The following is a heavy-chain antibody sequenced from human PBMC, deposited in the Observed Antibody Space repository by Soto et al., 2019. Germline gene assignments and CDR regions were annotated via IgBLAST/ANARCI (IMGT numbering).Heavy chain of an antibody. CDR2: IYYSGST. CDR1: GGSISSYY. CDR3: ARIIMITFGGVIALDAFDI. D-gene: IGHD3-16*02. J-gene: IGHJ3*02. V-gene: IGHV4-59*12. Sequence: SETLSLTCTVSGGSISSYYWSWIRQPPGKGLEWIGYIYYSGSTNYNPSLKSRVTISVDKSISTAYLQWSSPKASDTAMYYCARIIMITFGGVIALDAFDIWGQGTMVTVSS.